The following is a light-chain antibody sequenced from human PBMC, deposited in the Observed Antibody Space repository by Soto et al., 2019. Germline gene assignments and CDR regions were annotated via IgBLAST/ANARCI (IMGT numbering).Light chain of an antibody. CDR2: EAS. CDR1: QSISNS. V-gene: IGKV1-5*03. Sequence: DIQMTQSPSTLSASVGDRVTITCRASQSISNSLAWSQQKPGKAPNLLIYEASRLESAVPSRFSGSASGTEFTLTINSLQPDDFAIYYCHQYSSYPETFGQGTKLECK. CDR3: HQYSSYPET. J-gene: IGKJ1*01.